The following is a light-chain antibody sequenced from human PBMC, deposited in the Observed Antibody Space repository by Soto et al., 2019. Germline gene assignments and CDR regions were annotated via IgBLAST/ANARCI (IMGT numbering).Light chain of an antibody. J-gene: IGLJ2*01. CDR1: SSDVGAYNY. Sequence: QSALTQPASVSGSPGQSITISCTRTSSDVGAYNYVSWYQQHPGKAPKLMIYYVNNRPSGVSNRFSGSKSGNTASLTISGLQAEDEADYYCSSYTTTSTVVFGGGTKLTVL. V-gene: IGLV2-14*01. CDR2: YVN. CDR3: SSYTTTSTVV.